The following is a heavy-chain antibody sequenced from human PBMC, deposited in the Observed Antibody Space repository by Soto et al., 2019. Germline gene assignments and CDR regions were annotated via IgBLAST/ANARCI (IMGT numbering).Heavy chain of an antibody. CDR2: IHYGGST. CDR3: ARQGYGDYTQ. CDR1: GGSLRINNYY. J-gene: IGHJ4*02. Sequence: QVQLQESGPGLVKPSETLSLTCSVSGGSLRINNYYWSWIRQPPGKGLEWIGYIHYGGSTKYNPSLESRVTISIDTSKSQFSLTLSSVTPADTAVYYCARQGYGDYTQWGQGTLVAVSS. V-gene: IGHV4-61*01. D-gene: IGHD4-17*01.